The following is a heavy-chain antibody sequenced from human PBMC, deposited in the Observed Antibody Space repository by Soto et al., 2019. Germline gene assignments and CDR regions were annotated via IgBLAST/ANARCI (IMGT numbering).Heavy chain of an antibody. D-gene: IGHD2-15*01. CDR2: ISNRGDT. CDR1: GFLVSNTY. Sequence: GGSPELSCSAPGFLVSNTYGEWGPQAPGEGTGLVSVISNRGDTHYADSVRGRFSLSRDISDNTLHLQMNNLRVEDTAVYYCAREPRYCRGGSCSITGDAYDIWGQGTMVTVSS. V-gene: IGHV3-66*01. CDR3: AREPRYCRGGSCSITGDAYDI. J-gene: IGHJ3*02.